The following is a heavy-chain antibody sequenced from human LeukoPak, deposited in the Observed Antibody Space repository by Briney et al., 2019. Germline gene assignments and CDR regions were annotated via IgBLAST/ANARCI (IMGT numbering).Heavy chain of an antibody. V-gene: IGHV4-4*02. CDR3: ARISNWFDP. CDR1: GGSISSSNW. CDR2: IFHSGTG. Sequence: SETLSLTCAVSGGSISSSNWWSWVRQPPGKGLEWIGEIFHSGTGNYNPSLKSRVTISVDKSNNQFSLRLASVTAADTAVYYCARISNWFDPWGQGTLVTVSS. J-gene: IGHJ5*02.